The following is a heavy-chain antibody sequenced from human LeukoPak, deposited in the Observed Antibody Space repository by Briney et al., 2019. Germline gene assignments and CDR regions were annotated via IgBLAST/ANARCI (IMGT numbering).Heavy chain of an antibody. J-gene: IGHJ4*02. Sequence: SETLSLTCTVSGGSLSSYYWSWIRQPAGKGLEWIGRIYTSGSTNYNPSLKSRVTMSVDTSKNQFSLKLSSVTAADTAVYYCAREAYYYDSSGYEFDCWGQGTLVTVSS. D-gene: IGHD3-22*01. CDR2: IYTSGST. CDR1: GGSLSSYY. CDR3: AREAYYYDSSGYEFDC. V-gene: IGHV4-4*07.